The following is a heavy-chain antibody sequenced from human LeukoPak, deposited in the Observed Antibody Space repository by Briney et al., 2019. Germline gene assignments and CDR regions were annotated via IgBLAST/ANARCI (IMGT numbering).Heavy chain of an antibody. CDR3: AKDRVAVAGADY. V-gene: IGHV3-23*01. Sequence: GGPLRLSCAASGFTFSSYAMSWVRQAPGKGLEWGSAISGSGGSTYYADSVKGRFTTSRDNSKNTLYLQMNSLRAEDTAVYYCAKDRVAVAGADYWGQGTLVTVSS. CDR2: ISGSGGST. CDR1: GFTFSSYA. D-gene: IGHD6-19*01. J-gene: IGHJ4*02.